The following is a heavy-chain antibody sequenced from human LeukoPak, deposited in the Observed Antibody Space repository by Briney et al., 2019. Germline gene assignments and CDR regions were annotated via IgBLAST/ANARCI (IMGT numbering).Heavy chain of an antibody. CDR2: ISYDGSNK. CDR1: GFTFSSYA. CDR3: ARAGGAKWELHWFDP. Sequence: GGSLRLSCAASGFTFSSYAMHWVRQAPGKGLEWVAVISYDGSNKYYADSVKGRFTISRDNSKNTLYLQMNSLRAEDTAVYYCARAGGAKWELHWFDPWGQGTLVTVSS. J-gene: IGHJ5*02. D-gene: IGHD1-26*01. V-gene: IGHV3-30*04.